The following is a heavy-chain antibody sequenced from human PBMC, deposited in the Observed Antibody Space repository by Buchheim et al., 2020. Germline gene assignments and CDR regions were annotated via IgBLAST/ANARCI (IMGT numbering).Heavy chain of an antibody. Sequence: QGQLVQSGSELKTPGASVKVSCKASGYSFTESALNWIRQAPGQGLEWMGWINTYTGDPTYAQGFTGRFVFSLDTSVNTAYLQINKLRVEDTSVYYCAKDFQDRMDVWGQGTT. D-gene: IGHD3-22*01. CDR1: GYSFTESA. V-gene: IGHV7-4-1*02. J-gene: IGHJ6*02. CDR2: INTYTGDP. CDR3: AKDFQDRMDV.